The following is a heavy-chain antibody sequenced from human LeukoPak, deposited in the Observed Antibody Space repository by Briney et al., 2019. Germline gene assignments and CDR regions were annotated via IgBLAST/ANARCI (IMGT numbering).Heavy chain of an antibody. J-gene: IGHJ4*02. CDR1: GFPFTSPD. Sequence: GGSLRLSCEGSGFPFTSPDMHWVRQAPGKGLEWGAFISYDGTSATYADSLKGRFTVSRDNSARTLYLEMNNARPEDTATYYCARVTFHSGYDLGFWGQGSLAIVSS. CDR3: ARVTFHSGYDLGF. V-gene: IGHV3-30-3*01. D-gene: IGHD6-25*01. CDR2: ISYDGTSA.